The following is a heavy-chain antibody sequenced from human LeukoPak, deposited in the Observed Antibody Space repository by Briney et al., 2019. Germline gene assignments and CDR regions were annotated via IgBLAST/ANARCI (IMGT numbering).Heavy chain of an antibody. V-gene: IGHV1-3*01. J-gene: IGHJ4*02. CDR1: GYTFTSYA. Sequence: ASVKVSCKASGYTFTSYAMHWVRQAPGQRLEWMGWSNAGNGNTKYSQKFQGRVTMTRNASISTAYMELSSLRSEDTAVYYCARGSSIRYFDWLLYGYYFDYWGQGTLVTVSS. D-gene: IGHD3-9*01. CDR2: SNAGNGNT. CDR3: ARGSSIRYFDWLLYGYYFDY.